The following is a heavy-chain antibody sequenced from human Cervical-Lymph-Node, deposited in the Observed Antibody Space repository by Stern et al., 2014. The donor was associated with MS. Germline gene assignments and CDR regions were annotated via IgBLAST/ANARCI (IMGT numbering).Heavy chain of an antibody. Sequence: EVQLVESGGGLVQPGGSLRLSCEASGISVNNNFINWVRQAPGKGLEWLSVIYSDGTTFFADSVEGRFTISRDSSWNIVYLQMSSLRAEDTAMYYCARDRSFYNSSGSMAGAFDLWGQGTMVTVSS. D-gene: IGHD3-22*01. CDR3: ARDRSFYNSSGSMAGAFDL. V-gene: IGHV3-53*01. CDR1: GISVNNNF. CDR2: IYSDGTT. J-gene: IGHJ3*01.